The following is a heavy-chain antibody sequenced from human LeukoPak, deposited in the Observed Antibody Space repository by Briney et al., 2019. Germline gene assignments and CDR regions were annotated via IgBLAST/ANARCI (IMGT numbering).Heavy chain of an antibody. CDR3: AEDEGSSWPVNWFAP. CDR1: GFTFSSYG. D-gene: IGHD6-13*01. Sequence: PGGSLRLSCAASGFTFSSYGMHWVRQAPGKGLEWVAVISYDGSNKYYADSVKCRFTISRDNSKNTLYLQMSGLGAKDTAVYCCAEDEGSSWPVNWFAPGSQGTLVSV. CDR2: ISYDGSNK. V-gene: IGHV3-30*18. J-gene: IGHJ5*02.